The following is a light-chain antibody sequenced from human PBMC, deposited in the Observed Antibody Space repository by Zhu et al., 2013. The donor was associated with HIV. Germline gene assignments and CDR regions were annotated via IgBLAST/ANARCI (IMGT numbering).Light chain of an antibody. J-gene: IGKJ1*01. CDR3: QQYNSYWT. V-gene: IGKV1-5*03. Sequence: DIQMTQSPSTLSASVGDRVTITCRASQSVSSWLAWYQQKPGKAPNLLIYKASNLKSGVPSRFSGSGSGTEFTLTISSLQPDDFATYYCQQYNSYWTFGQGTKVEIK. CDR1: QSVSSW. CDR2: KAS.